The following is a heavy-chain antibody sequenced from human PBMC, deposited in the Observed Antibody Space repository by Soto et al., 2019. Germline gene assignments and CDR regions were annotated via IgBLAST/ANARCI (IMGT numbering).Heavy chain of an antibody. CDR3: ARQTRITLVRGVPTPVAFDI. CDR1: AGSVSSSNYY. V-gene: IGHV4-39*01. Sequence: QLQLQESGPGLVKPSETLSLACSVSAGSVSSSNYYWGWIRQPPGKGLEWIGSIYYSGTTYYNPSLKSRVTISVDSSKNHFSLNLSSVAAADTAVYYCARQTRITLVRGVPTPVAFDIWGQGTMVTVSS. D-gene: IGHD3-10*01. CDR2: IYYSGTT. J-gene: IGHJ3*02.